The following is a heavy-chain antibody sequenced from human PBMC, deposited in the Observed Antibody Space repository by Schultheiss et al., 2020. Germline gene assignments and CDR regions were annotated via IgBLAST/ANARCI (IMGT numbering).Heavy chain of an antibody. CDR1: GGSISSSSYY. J-gene: IGHJ6*02. Sequence: SQTLSLTCTVSGGSISSSSYYWGWIRQPPGKGLEWIGSIYYSGSTYYNPSLKSRVTISVDTSKNQFSLKLSSVTAADTAVYYCARGGTSFFYGMDVWGQGTTVTVSS. CDR2: IYYSGST. CDR3: ARGGTSFFYGMDV. D-gene: IGHD3-3*02. V-gene: IGHV4-39*07.